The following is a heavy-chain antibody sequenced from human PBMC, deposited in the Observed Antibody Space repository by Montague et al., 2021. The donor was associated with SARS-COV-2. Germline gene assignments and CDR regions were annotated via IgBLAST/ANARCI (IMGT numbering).Heavy chain of an antibody. D-gene: IGHD3-9*01. CDR2: XDWDDDK. CDR1: GFSLSTSGMR. Sequence: PALVTPTQTLTLTCTFSGFSLSTSGMRASWIRQPPGKALEWLARXDWDDDKFYSTSLKTRLTISKDTSKNQVVLTMANMDPVDTATYYCARSYYDILTAYYTPFDYWGQGTLSPSPQ. V-gene: IGHV2-70*04. J-gene: IGHJ4*02. CDR3: ARSYYDILTAYYTPFDY.